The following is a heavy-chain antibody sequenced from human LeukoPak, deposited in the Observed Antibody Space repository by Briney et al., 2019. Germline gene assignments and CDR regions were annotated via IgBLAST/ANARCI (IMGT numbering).Heavy chain of an antibody. J-gene: IGHJ3*02. CDR1: GFTFRSYV. D-gene: IGHD3-10*01. CDR2: ISGSSVTT. V-gene: IGHV3-23*01. Sequence: GGSLRLSCAASGFTFRSYVMSWVRQAPGKGLEWVSTISGSSVTTYYADSVKGRFTISRDNSKNTLYLQMNSLRAEDTAVYYCAADMVRGVTDIWGQGTMVTVSS. CDR3: AADMVRGVTDI.